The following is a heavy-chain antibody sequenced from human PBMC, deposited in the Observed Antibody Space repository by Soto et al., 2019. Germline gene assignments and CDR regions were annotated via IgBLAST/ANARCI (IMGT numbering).Heavy chain of an antibody. J-gene: IGHJ5*02. CDR1: GYTFTSYY. V-gene: IGHV1-46*01. Sequence: ASVKVSCKASGYTFTSYYMHWVRQAPGQGLEWMGIINPSGGSTSYAQKFQGRVTMTRDTSTSTVYMELSSLRSEDTAVHYCARDRGDLTGTTSRWFVPWGQGTLVTVSS. CDR2: INPSGGST. CDR3: ARDRGDLTGTTSRWFVP. D-gene: IGHD1-20*01.